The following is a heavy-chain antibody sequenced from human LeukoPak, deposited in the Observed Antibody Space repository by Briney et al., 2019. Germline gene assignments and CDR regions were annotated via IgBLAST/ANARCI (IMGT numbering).Heavy chain of an antibody. D-gene: IGHD3-22*01. CDR1: GFTFSDYY. CDR3: ASPDSSGYYLPFRY. CDR2: ISSSGSTI. V-gene: IGHV3-11*04. J-gene: IGHJ4*02. Sequence: AGGSLRLSCTASGFTFSDYYMSWIRQAPGKGLEWVSYISSSGSTIYYADSVKGRFTISRDNAKNSLYLQMNSLRAEDTAVYYCASPDSSGYYLPFRYWGQGTLVTVSS.